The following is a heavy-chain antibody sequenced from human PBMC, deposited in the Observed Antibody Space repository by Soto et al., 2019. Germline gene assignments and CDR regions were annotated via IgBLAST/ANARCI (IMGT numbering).Heavy chain of an antibody. J-gene: IGHJ6*02. CDR3: VRELGLTERPDDKYYYYALDV. D-gene: IGHD3-22*01. V-gene: IGHV4-61*01. CDR2: LYYGGT. CDR1: GVSVSNRTHY. Sequence: PSETLSLTCEVSGVSVSNRTHYWTWIRQPPGKGLEWIGFLYYGGTNYNPSLKSRLTIALDTSKNQISLNLSSVTAADTAVYYCVRELGLTERPDDKYYYYALDVWGQGTTVTVSS.